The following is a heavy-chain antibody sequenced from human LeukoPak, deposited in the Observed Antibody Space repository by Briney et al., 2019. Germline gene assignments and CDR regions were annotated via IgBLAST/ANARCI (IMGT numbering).Heavy chain of an antibody. D-gene: IGHD3-22*01. J-gene: IGHJ4*02. Sequence: PGGSLRLSCAASGFTFSSYAMSWVRQAPGKGLEWVSAISGSGGSTYYADSVKGRFTISRDNSKNTLYLQMNSLRAEDTAVYYCAKGVFYYYDSSGPYYFDYRGQGTLVTVSS. CDR2: ISGSGGST. V-gene: IGHV3-23*01. CDR3: AKGVFYYYDSSGPYYFDY. CDR1: GFTFSSYA.